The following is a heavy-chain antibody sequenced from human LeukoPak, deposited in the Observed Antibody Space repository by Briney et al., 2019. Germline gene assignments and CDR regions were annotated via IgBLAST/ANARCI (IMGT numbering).Heavy chain of an antibody. V-gene: IGHV4-59*01. CDR1: DGSIDSFS. J-gene: IGHJ6*03. Sequence: KPSETLSLTCIVSDGSIDSFSWSWIRRPPGKGLEWIGYIHYSGSTNYNPSLKSRVTISVDTSKNQFSLKLSSVTAADTAVYYCARDNYYMDVWGKGTTVTVSS. CDR3: ARDNYYMDV. CDR2: IHYSGST.